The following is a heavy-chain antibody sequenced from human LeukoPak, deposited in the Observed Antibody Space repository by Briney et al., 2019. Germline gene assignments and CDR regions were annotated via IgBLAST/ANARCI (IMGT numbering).Heavy chain of an antibody. CDR3: ARDSGERGSGSYLIAY. CDR1: GYTFTDYY. CDR2: IDPNSGGT. Sequence: ASVKVSCKASGYTFTDYYIHWVRQAPGQGLEWMGWIDPNSGGTNFAQKFQGRVTITTDTSITTAYMELTRLRSDDTAVYYCARDSGERGSGSYLIAYWGQGTLVTVSS. D-gene: IGHD3-10*01. V-gene: IGHV1-2*02. J-gene: IGHJ4*02.